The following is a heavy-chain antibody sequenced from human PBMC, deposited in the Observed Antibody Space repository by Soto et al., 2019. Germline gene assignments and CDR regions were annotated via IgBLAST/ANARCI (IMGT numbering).Heavy chain of an antibody. V-gene: IGHV1-69*01. CDR3: ARVVVGSRLSLDY. CDR1: GGTFSSYT. D-gene: IGHD1-26*01. Sequence: QVQLVQSGAEVKKPGSSVTVSCKASGGTFSSYTISWVRQAPGQGLGWRAGIRPIFGTPIYAQKFQDRVTITADDSTMTAYMEMNRLTSEDTSVYYCARVVVGSRLSLDYWGQGTLVTISS. J-gene: IGHJ4*02. CDR2: IRPIFGTP.